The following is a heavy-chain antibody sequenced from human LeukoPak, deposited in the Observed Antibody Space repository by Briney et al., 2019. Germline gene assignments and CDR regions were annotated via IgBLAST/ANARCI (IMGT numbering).Heavy chain of an antibody. CDR2: ISSSSSYI. Sequence: GGSLRLSCAASGITFSSYSMNWVRQAPGKGLEWVSSISSSSSYIYYADSVEGRFTISRDNAKNSLYLQMNSLRAEDTAVYYCARLPYSSSSDYWGQGTLVTVSS. D-gene: IGHD6-13*01. J-gene: IGHJ4*02. V-gene: IGHV3-21*01. CDR3: ARLPYSSSSDY. CDR1: GITFSSYS.